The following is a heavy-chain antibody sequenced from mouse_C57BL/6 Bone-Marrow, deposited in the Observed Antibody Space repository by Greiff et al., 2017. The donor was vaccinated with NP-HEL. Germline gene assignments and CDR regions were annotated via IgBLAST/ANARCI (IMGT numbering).Heavy chain of an antibody. V-gene: IGHV1-31*01. Sequence: VHVKQSGPELVKPGASVKISCKASGYSFTGYYMHWVKQSHGNILDWIGYIYPYNGVSSYNQKFKGKATLTVDKSSSTAYMELRSLTSEDSAVYYCARDLNYYERGWFAYWGQGTLVTVSA. CDR1: GYSFTGYY. CDR2: IYPYNGVS. CDR3: ARDLNYYERGWFAY. D-gene: IGHD1-1*01. J-gene: IGHJ3*01.